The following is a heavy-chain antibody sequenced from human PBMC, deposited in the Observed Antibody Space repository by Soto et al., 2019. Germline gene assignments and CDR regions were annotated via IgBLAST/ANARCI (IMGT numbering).Heavy chain of an antibody. V-gene: IGHV4-30-4*01. D-gene: IGHD6-13*01. CDR1: GGSISSGDYY. J-gene: IGHJ4*02. CDR2: IYYSGST. CDR3: AATAELLYYFDY. Sequence: SETLSLTCTVSGGSISSGDYYWSWIRTPPGKGLEWIGYIYYSGSTYYNPSLKSRVTISVDTSKNQFSLKLSSVTAADTAVYYCAATAELLYYFDYWGQGTLVTVSS.